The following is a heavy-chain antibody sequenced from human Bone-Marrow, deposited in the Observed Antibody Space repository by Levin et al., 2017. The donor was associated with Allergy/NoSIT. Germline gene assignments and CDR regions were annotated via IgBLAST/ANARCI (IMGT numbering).Heavy chain of an antibody. V-gene: IGHV4-31*03. CDR1: GGSFSSGFYY. CDR2: IYYNGSP. Sequence: PSETLSLTCTVSGGSFSSGFYYWSWIRQHPGKGLEWIGNIYYNGSPHYNPSLESRVSISLDTSKNHFSLRLSSVTAADTAVYYCARGDSDHYFGYWGQGTLVTVSS. D-gene: IGHD2-15*01. CDR3: ARGDSDHYFGY. J-gene: IGHJ4*02.